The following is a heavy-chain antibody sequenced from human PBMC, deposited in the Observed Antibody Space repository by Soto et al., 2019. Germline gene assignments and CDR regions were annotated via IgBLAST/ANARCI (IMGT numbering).Heavy chain of an antibody. Sequence: SETLSLTCTVSGGSISSYYWSWIRQPPGKGLEWIGYIYYSGSTNYNPSLKSRVTISVDTSKNQFSLKLSSVTAADTAVYYCARGLAFYYDILTGYVWFDPWGQGTLVTVSS. CDR3: ARGLAFYYDILTGYVWFDP. CDR1: GGSISSYY. V-gene: IGHV4-59*01. D-gene: IGHD3-9*01. J-gene: IGHJ5*02. CDR2: IYYSGST.